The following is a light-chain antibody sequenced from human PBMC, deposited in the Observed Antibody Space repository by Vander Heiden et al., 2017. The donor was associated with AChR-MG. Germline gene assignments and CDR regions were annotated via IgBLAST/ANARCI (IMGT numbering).Light chain of an antibody. CDR2: YDR. CDR3: QVWDSSSDRVV. J-gene: IGLJ2*01. CDR1: NIGMKS. Sequence: SYVLTQPPSVSVAPGKTARITWGGDNIGMKSGHRYQQKHGPAPLLVTYYDRDRPAGIPERFSGSNSGNSATLTISRVEAGDEADYYCQVWDSSSDRVVFGGGPKLTVL. V-gene: IGLV3-21*04.